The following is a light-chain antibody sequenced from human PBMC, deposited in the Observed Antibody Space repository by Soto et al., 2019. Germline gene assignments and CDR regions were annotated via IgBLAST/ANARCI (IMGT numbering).Light chain of an antibody. CDR3: SSYTCSSTMLV. J-gene: IGLJ3*02. V-gene: IGLV2-18*02. Sequence: QSALTQPPSVSGSPGQSVTISCTGTSSDVGTYNRVSWYQQPPGTAPRLIIYDVNNRPSGVPDRFSGSKSGNTASLTISGLQAEDEADYYCSSYTCSSTMLVFGGGTKLTVL. CDR1: SSDVGTYNR. CDR2: DVN.